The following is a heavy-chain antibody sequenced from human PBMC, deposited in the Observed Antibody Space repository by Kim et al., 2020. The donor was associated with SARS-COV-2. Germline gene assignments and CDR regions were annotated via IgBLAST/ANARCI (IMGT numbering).Heavy chain of an antibody. CDR1: GFTFSDSA. Sequence: GGSLRLSCAAFGFTFSDSAIHWVRQASGKGLEWVGRIRCNTNKYATAYAASMKGRFIISSDDSKNTAHLQMNSLQTEDTAVYYCYVHYKDYWGRGTLVT. V-gene: IGHV3-73*01. J-gene: IGHJ4*02. D-gene: IGHD3-10*01. CDR2: IRCNTNKYAT. CDR3: YVHYKDY.